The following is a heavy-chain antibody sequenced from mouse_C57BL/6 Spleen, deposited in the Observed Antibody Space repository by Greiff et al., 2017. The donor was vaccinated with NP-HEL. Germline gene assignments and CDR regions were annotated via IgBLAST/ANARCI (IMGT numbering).Heavy chain of an antibody. CDR3: ENRLTGHFDY. CDR2: IRNKANGYTT. CDR1: GFTFTDYY. V-gene: IGHV7-3*01. Sequence: EVQVEESGGGLVQPGGSLSLSCAASGFTFTDYYMSWVRQPPGQALEWLGFIRNKANGYTTESSASVKGRFTISTATSQTFLHLQMLALRAEDSATYYGENRLTGHFDYWGQGTTLTVSS. D-gene: IGHD4-1*01. J-gene: IGHJ2*01.